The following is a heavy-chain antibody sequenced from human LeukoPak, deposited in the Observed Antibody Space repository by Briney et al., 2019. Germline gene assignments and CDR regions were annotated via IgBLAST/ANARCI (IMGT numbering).Heavy chain of an antibody. D-gene: IGHD6-6*01. J-gene: IGHJ3*02. Sequence: PGGSLRLSCAASGFTFSSYWVSWVRQAPGKGLEWVANIKQDGSEKYYVDSVKGRFTISRDNAKNSLYLQMNSLRAEDTAVYYCARESSGGAFDIWGQGTMVTVSS. CDR1: GFTFSSYW. CDR3: ARESSGGAFDI. V-gene: IGHV3-7*01. CDR2: IKQDGSEK.